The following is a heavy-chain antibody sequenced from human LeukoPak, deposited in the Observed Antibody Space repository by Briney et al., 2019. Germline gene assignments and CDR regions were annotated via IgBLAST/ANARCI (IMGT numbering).Heavy chain of an antibody. D-gene: IGHD6-19*01. CDR1: GFTFSSYA. Sequence: GGSLRLSCAASGFTFSSYALHWVRQGPGKGLEWVAVISYDGSDKYYAGSVKGRFTISRDNSKNTLYLQMNSLRAEDTAVYYCAKGSYSSGWYSDYWGQGTLVTVSS. CDR2: ISYDGSDK. CDR3: AKGSYSSGWYSDY. J-gene: IGHJ4*02. V-gene: IGHV3-30*04.